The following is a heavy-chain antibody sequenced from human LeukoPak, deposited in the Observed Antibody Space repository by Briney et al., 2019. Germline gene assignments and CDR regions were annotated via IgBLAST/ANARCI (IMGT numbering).Heavy chain of an antibody. Sequence: PSETLSLTCAVSGYSNSSSYYWGWIRQPPGKGLEWIGSIYHSGSTYNNPSLKSRVTISVDTSKNQFSLKLSSVTAADTAVFYCAKWGTTAFDLWGQGILVAVSS. CDR1: GYSNSSSYY. J-gene: IGHJ4*02. V-gene: IGHV4-38-2*01. D-gene: IGHD3-16*01. CDR2: IYHSGST. CDR3: AKWGTTAFDL.